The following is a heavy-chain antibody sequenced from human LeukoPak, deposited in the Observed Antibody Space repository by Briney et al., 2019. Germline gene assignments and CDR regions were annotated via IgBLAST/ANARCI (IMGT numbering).Heavy chain of an antibody. V-gene: IGHV3-66*01. Sequence: GGSLRLSCAASGFTVSSNYMSWVRQAPGKGLEWVSVIYSGGSTYYADSVKGRFTISRDTSKNTMYLQMNSLRAEDTAVYYCARDPVGAIGYGMDVWGQGTTVSVSS. D-gene: IGHD1-26*01. CDR3: ARDPVGAIGYGMDV. CDR1: GFTVSSNY. J-gene: IGHJ6*02. CDR2: IYSGGST.